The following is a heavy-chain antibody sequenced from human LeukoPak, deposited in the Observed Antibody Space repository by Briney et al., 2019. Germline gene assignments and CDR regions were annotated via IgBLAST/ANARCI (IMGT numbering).Heavy chain of an antibody. J-gene: IGHJ6*03. CDR3: AKYSYDFWSGYYATHYYYYYMDV. CDR2: ISGSGGST. D-gene: IGHD3-3*01. V-gene: IGHV3-23*01. CDR1: GFTFSSYA. Sequence: GGSLRLSCAASGFTFSSYAMSWVRQAPGKGLEWVSAISGSGGSTYYADSVKGRFTISRDNSKNTLYLQMNSLRAEDTAVYYCAKYSYDFWSGYYATHYYYYYMDVWGKGTTVTVSS.